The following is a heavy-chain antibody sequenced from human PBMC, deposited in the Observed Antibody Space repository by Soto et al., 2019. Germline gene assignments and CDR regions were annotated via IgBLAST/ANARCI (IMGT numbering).Heavy chain of an antibody. Sequence: EVQLVQSGAEVKKAGESLKISCQGSGYSFTNYWVGWVRQIPGRGLEWMGIIHPGDSDTRYSPFVQGQVTISVDKSISAGYLLWRSLKASDTAMDYCARHNRYSSAWFEGWFNPWGQGTLFTVSS. CDR3: ARHNRYSSAWFEGWFNP. V-gene: IGHV5-51*03. CDR2: IHPGDSDT. D-gene: IGHD6-13*01. J-gene: IGHJ5*02. CDR1: GYSFTNYW.